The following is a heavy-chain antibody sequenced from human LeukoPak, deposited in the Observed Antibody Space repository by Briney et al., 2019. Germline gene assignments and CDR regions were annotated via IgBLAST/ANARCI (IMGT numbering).Heavy chain of an antibody. CDR1: GGSFSGYY. CDR2: INHSGST. D-gene: IGHD3-10*01. CDR3: ARGSPKRITMVRGVIRRYNWFDP. Sequence: SETLSLTCAVYGGSFSGYYWSWIRQPPGKGLEWIGEINHSGSTNYNPSLKSRVTISVDTSKNQFSLKLSSVTAADTAVYYCARGSPKRITMVRGVIRRYNWFDPWGQGTLVTVSS. V-gene: IGHV4-34*01. J-gene: IGHJ5*02.